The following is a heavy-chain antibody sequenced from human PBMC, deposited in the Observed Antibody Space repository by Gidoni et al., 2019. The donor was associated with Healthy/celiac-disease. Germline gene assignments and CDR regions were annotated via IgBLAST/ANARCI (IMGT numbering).Heavy chain of an antibody. CDR1: GFTFRDSY. CDR3: ARARSSGWYGYYMDV. J-gene: IGHJ6*03. D-gene: IGHD6-19*01. V-gene: IGHV3-11*01. CDR2: ISSSGSTI. Sequence: QVQLVESGGGLVKPGGSLRLSCAASGFTFRDSYMSWIRQAPGKWLEWVSYISSSGSTIYYADSVKGRFTISRDNAKNSLYLQMNSLRAEDTAVYYCARARSSGWYGYYMDVWGKGTTVTVSS.